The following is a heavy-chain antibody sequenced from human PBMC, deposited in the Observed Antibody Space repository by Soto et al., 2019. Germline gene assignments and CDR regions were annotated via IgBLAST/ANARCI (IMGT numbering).Heavy chain of an antibody. CDR3: ARLSSYGSGTVDWFDP. CDR2: IYYSGST. Sequence: QVQLQESGPGLVKPSETLSLTCTVSGGSISSYYWSWIRQPPGKGLEWIGYIYYSGSTNYNPSLKRRVTRSADTSKTQFSLKLSSVPAADTAVYYCARLSSYGSGTVDWFDPWGQGTLVTVSS. D-gene: IGHD3-10*01. J-gene: IGHJ5*02. V-gene: IGHV4-59*01. CDR1: GGSISSYY.